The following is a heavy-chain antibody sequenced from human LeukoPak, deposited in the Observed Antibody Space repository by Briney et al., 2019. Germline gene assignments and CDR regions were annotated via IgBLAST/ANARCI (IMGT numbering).Heavy chain of an antibody. Sequence: ASVKVSCXASRYTFTAYYIHWVRQAPGQGLEWMGRINSNSGGTNYAQKFQGRVTMTRDTSISTAYMELSRLTSDDTAVFYCARDSDFGVYYFDYWGQGALVTVSS. CDR2: INSNSGGT. J-gene: IGHJ4*02. CDR3: ARDSDFGVYYFDY. CDR1: RYTFTAYY. D-gene: IGHD4-17*01. V-gene: IGHV1-2*06.